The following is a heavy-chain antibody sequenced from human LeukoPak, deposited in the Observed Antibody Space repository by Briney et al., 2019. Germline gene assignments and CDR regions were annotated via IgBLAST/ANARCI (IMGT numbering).Heavy chain of an antibody. CDR3: ATEIVVVPAALIAARDY. V-gene: IGHV3-30*02. D-gene: IGHD2-2*01. Sequence: PGGSLRLSCAASGFTFSSYGMHWVRQAPGKGLEWVAFIRYDGSNKYYADSVKGRFTISRDNSKNTLYLQMNSLRAEDTAVYYCATEIVVVPAALIAARDYWGQGTLVTVSS. CDR2: IRYDGSNK. J-gene: IGHJ4*02. CDR1: GFTFSSYG.